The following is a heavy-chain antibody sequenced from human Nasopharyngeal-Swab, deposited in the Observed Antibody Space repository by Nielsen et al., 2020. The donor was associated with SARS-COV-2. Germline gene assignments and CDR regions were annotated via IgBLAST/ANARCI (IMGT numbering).Heavy chain of an antibody. CDR1: GGSISSGGYY. D-gene: IGHD3-22*01. J-gene: IGHJ3*02. CDR2: IYYSGST. Sequence: SETLSLTCTVSGGSISSGGYYWSWIRQHPGKGLEWIGYIYYSGSTYYNPSLKSRVTISVDTSKNQFSLKLSSVTAADTAVYYCARAMIVVVINAFDIWGQGTMVTVSS. CDR3: ARAMIVVVINAFDI. V-gene: IGHV4-31*03.